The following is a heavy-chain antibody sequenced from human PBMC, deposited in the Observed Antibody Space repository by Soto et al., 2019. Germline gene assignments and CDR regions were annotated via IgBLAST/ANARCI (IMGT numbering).Heavy chain of an antibody. D-gene: IGHD6-13*01. CDR1: GGSLSRSRYY. J-gene: IGHJ4*02. V-gene: IGHV4-39*01. Sequence: SETLSLTCTVSGGSLSRSRYYWGWIRQPPGKGLEWIGSIYYSGSTYYNPSLKSRVTISVDTSKNQFSLKLSSVTAADTAVYYCARVPLSHSSSWQDFDYWGQGTLVTVPS. CDR3: ARVPLSHSSSWQDFDY. CDR2: IYYSGST.